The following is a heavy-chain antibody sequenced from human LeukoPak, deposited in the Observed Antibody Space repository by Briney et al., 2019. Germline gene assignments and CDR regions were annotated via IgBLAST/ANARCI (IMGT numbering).Heavy chain of an antibody. Sequence: GGSLRLSCAVSRLTFNTYAMNWVRQAPGKGLEWVSGISDSGRDTYYSDSVKGRFSISRDNSKSTVYLQMNSLRAEDTALYFCATGCVGSPSCFTTGYDHWGQGTLVTVSS. V-gene: IGHV3-23*01. J-gene: IGHJ4*02. D-gene: IGHD1-26*01. CDR3: ATGCVGSPSCFTTGYDH. CDR1: RLTFNTYA. CDR2: ISDSGRDT.